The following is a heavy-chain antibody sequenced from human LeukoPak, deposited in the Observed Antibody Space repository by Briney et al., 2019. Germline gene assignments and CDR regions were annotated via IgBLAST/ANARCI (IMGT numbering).Heavy chain of an antibody. CDR3: ARGGSIVYFDY. CDR1: GGSISSGGYY. J-gene: IGHJ4*02. D-gene: IGHD2-15*01. V-gene: IGHV4-61*08. CDR2: IYYSGST. Sequence: SETLSLTCTVSGGSISSGGYYWSWIRQPPGKGLEWIGYIYYSGSTNYNPSLKSRVTISVDTSKNQFSLKLSSVTAADTAVYYCARGGSIVYFDYWGQGTLVTVSS.